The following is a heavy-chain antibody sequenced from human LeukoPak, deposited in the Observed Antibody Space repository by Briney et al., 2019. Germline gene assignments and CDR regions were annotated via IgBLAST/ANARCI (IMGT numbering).Heavy chain of an antibody. CDR3: ARETQRDFWSGFNWFDP. Sequence: GGSLRLSCAASGFTFSSYWMSWVRQAPGKGLEWVDNIKQDGSEKYYVDSVKGRFTISRDNAKNSLYLQMNSLRAEDTAVYYCARETQRDFWSGFNWFDPWGQGTLVTVSS. CDR1: GFTFSSYW. CDR2: IKQDGSEK. J-gene: IGHJ5*02. V-gene: IGHV3-7*01. D-gene: IGHD3-3*01.